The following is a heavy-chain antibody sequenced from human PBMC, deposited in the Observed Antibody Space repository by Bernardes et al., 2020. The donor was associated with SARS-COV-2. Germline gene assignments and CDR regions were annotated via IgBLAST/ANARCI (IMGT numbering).Heavy chain of an antibody. J-gene: IGHJ6*02. CDR2: ISYDGSNK. CDR3: AKDIIVVVVAATAGVDV. D-gene: IGHD2-15*01. Sequence: GGSLRLSCAASGFTFSSYGMHWVRQAPGKGLEWVAVISYDGSNKYYADSVKGRFTISRDNSKNTLYLQMNSLRAEDTAVYYCAKDIIVVVVAATAGVDVWGQGTTVTVSS. CDR1: GFTFSSYG. V-gene: IGHV3-30*18.